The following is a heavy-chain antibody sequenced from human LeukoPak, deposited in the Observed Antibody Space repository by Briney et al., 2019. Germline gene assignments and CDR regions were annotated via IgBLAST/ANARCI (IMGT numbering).Heavy chain of an antibody. CDR3: TKLKGWYGEGFFDY. V-gene: IGHV3-53*01. Sequence: GGSLRLSCAASGFTVSSNYMSWVRQPAGKGLEWVSVLYSGGATFYADSAKGRFTISRDTSKNTLYLQMNDLRADDTAVYYCTKLKGWYGEGFFDYWGKGTLVTVSS. J-gene: IGHJ4*02. CDR2: LYSGGAT. D-gene: IGHD6-19*01. CDR1: GFTVSSNY.